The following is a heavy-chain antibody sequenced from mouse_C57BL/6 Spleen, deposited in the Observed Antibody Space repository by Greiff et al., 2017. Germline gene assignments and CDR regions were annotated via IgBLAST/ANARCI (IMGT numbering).Heavy chain of an antibody. J-gene: IGHJ2*01. CDR1: GYTFTSYW. D-gene: IGHD1-1*01. V-gene: IGHV1-64*01. CDR3: ARSTGTVVPFDY. Sequence: QVQLQQPGAELVKPGASVKLSCKASGYTFTSYWMHWVKQRPGQGLEWIGMIHPNSGSTNYNEKFKSKATLTVDKSSSTAYMQLSSLTSEDSAVYYCARSTGTVVPFDYWGQGTTLTVSS. CDR2: IHPNSGST.